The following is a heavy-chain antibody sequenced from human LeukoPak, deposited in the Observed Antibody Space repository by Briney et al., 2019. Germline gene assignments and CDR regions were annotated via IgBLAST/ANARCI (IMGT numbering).Heavy chain of an antibody. D-gene: IGHD4-17*01. J-gene: IGHJ4*02. CDR2: ISSSGSTI. Sequence: PGGPLRLSCAASGFTFSSYEMNWVRQAPGTGLEWVSYISSSGSTIYYADSVKGRFTVSRDNAKNSLYLQMNSLRAEDTAVYYCARLTTVTFFDYWGQGTLVTVSS. CDR3: ARLTTVTFFDY. V-gene: IGHV3-48*03. CDR1: GFTFSSYE.